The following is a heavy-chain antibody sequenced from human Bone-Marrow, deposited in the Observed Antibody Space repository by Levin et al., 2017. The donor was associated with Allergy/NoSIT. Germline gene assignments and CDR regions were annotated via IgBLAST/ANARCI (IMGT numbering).Heavy chain of an antibody. CDR1: GGSISSYY. CDR2: IYYSGST. Sequence: SETLSLTCTVSGGSISSYYWSWIRQPPGKGLEWIGYIYYSGSTNYNPSLKSRVTISVDTSKNQFSLKLSSVTAADTAVYYCARARAGKGEYSSGWSAKRGFDYWGQGTLVTVSS. J-gene: IGHJ4*02. CDR3: ARARAGKGEYSSGWSAKRGFDY. D-gene: IGHD6-19*01. V-gene: IGHV4-59*01.